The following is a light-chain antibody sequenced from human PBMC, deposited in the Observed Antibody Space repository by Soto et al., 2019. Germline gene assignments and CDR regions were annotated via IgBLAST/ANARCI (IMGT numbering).Light chain of an antibody. CDR3: QQYNSSSFC. V-gene: IGKV1-5*01. CDR1: QSIRNW. Sequence: DIPMTQSPSTLSASVGARVTLTCRASQSIRNWLAWYQQKPGKAPKLLIYDASTLDSGVPSRFGGRGSGTEFTLTITSLQPADFATYHCQQYNSSSFCFGPGTKVDL. J-gene: IGKJ3*01. CDR2: DAS.